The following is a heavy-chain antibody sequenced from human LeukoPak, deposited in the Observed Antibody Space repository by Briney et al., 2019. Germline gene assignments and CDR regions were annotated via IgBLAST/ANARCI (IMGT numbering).Heavy chain of an antibody. D-gene: IGHD3-3*01. J-gene: IGHJ5*02. V-gene: IGHV4-59*11. CDR3: AREGHYDFWSGYSPSRWFDP. Sequence: TETLSLTCTVSGGSISSHYWSWIRQPPGKGLEWIGYIYYSGSTNYNPSLKSRVTISVDTSKNQFSLKLSSVTAADTAVYYCAREGHYDFWSGYSPSRWFDPWGRGTLVTVSS. CDR2: IYYSGST. CDR1: GGSISSHY.